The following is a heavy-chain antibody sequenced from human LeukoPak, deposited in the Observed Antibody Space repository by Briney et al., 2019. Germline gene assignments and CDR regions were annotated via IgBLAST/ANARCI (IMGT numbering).Heavy chain of an antibody. J-gene: IGHJ4*02. CDR2: INQDGSEE. V-gene: IGHV3-7*01. Sequence: GGSLRLSCAASGFTFSNYWMTWVRQAPGKGLEWVAHINQDGSEEHYMDSVKARFTISRDNAKTSLSLQMNSLRAEDTAVYYCVRDGGVSGYDLLDYWGQGTLVTVSS. D-gene: IGHD5-12*01. CDR3: VRDGGVSGYDLLDY. CDR1: GFTFSNYW.